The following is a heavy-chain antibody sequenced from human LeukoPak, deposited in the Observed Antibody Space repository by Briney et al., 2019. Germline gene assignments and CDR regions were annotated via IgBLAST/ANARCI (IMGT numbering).Heavy chain of an antibody. CDR1: GFTFSSYA. CDR3: AKPIVLMAYAIDNY. J-gene: IGHJ4*02. D-gene: IGHD2-8*01. Sequence: PGGSLRLSCAASGFTFSSYAMSWVRQAPGKGLEWVSAISGSGGSTYYADSVKGRFTISRDNSKNTLYLQMNSLRAGDTAVYYCAKPIVLMAYAIDNYWGQGTLVTVSS. CDR2: ISGSGGST. V-gene: IGHV3-23*01.